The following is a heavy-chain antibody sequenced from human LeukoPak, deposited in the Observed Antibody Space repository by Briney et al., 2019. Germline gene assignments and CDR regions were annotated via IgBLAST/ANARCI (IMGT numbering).Heavy chain of an antibody. CDR1: GGSISTYY. J-gene: IGHJ4*02. D-gene: IGHD4-17*01. CDR2: MYYSGST. Sequence: SETLSLTCTVSGGSISTYYWNWIRQSPGKGREWIGYMYYSGSTNYNPSLKSRVTISVDTSKNESSLKLSSVTAADTAVYYCARTPATTWTNHFDYWGQGTLVTVSS. CDR3: ARTPATTWTNHFDY. V-gene: IGHV4-59*01.